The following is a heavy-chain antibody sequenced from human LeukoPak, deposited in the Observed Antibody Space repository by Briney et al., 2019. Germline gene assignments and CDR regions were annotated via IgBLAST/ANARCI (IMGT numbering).Heavy chain of an antibody. Sequence: GGSLRLSCAASGFTFSSYGMHWVRQAPGKGLEWVSSISSSSSYIYYADSVKGRFTISRDNAKNSLYLQMNSLRAEDTAVYYCARDGITIFGVVLDAFDIWGQGTMVTVSS. V-gene: IGHV3-21*01. J-gene: IGHJ3*02. D-gene: IGHD3-3*01. CDR2: ISSSSSYI. CDR3: ARDGITIFGVVLDAFDI. CDR1: GFTFSSYG.